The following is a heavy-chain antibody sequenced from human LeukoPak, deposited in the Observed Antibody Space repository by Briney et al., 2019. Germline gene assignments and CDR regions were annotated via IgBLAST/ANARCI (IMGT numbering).Heavy chain of an antibody. V-gene: IGHV5-51*01. CDR1: GYTITTYW. CDR2: IYLGDSHA. Sequence: GESLKISCKSSGYTITTYWIGWVRQMPGKGLEWLGLIYLGDSHATTSPSSFQGQVTISADKSISTAYLQWSSLKASDSAMYYCISAVQGITYFDQWGQGIRVTVSS. D-gene: IGHD3-10*01. CDR3: ISAVQGITYFDQ. J-gene: IGHJ4*02.